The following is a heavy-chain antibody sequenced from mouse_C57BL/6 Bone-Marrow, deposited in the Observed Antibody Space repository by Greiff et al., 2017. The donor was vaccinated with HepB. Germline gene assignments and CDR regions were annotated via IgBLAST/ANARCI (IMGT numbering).Heavy chain of an antibody. CDR2: ISNGGGST. J-gene: IGHJ2*01. CDR1: GFTFSDYY. D-gene: IGHD2-10*01. Sequence: EVQVVESGGGLVQPGGSLKLSCAASGFTFSDYYMYWVRQTPEKRLEWVAYISNGGGSTYYPDTVKGRFTISRDTAKNTLYLQMSRLKSEDTAMYYCASLLDYFDYWGQGTTLTVAS. V-gene: IGHV5-12*01. CDR3: ASLLDYFDY.